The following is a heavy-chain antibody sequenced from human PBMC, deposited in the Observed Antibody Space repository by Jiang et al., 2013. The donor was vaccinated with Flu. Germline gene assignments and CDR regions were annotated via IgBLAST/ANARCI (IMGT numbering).Heavy chain of an antibody. CDR2: ISAYNGNT. J-gene: IGHJ6*02. CDR3: ARDPPIGSSTSGAYYYYYYGMDV. V-gene: IGHV1-18*01. D-gene: IGHD2-2*01. Sequence: SGAEVKKPGASVKVSCKASGYTFTSYGISWVRQAPGQGLEWMGWISAYNGNTNYAQKLQGRVTMTTDTSTSTAYMELRSLRSDDTAVYYCARDPPIGSSTSGAYYYYYYGMDVWAKGPRSPSP. CDR1: GYTFTSYG.